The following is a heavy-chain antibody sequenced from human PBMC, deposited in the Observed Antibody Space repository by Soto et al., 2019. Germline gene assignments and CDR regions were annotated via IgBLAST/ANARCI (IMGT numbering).Heavy chain of an antibody. Sequence: QVQLVQSGAEVKKPGASVKVSCKASGYTFTSYGISWVRQAPGQGLEWMGWISAYNGNTNYAQKLQGRVTMTTDTSTSTAYMELRSLTSDDTAVYYCARDRSLFCSSTSCYPSDAFDIWGQGTMVTVSS. CDR2: ISAYNGNT. J-gene: IGHJ3*02. CDR1: GYTFTSYG. V-gene: IGHV1-18*01. D-gene: IGHD2-2*01. CDR3: ARDRSLFCSSTSCYPSDAFDI.